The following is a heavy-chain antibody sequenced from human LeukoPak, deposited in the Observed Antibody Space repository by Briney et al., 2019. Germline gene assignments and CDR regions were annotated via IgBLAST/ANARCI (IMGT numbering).Heavy chain of an antibody. V-gene: IGHV3-33*01. J-gene: IGHJ4*02. CDR2: IWFDGSRK. CDR1: GFTFSNYG. D-gene: IGHD2-2*01. CDR3: ARSIGGLGTSSPIDY. Sequence: GRSLRLSCAASGFTFSNYGLHWVRQAPGKGLEWVALIWFDGSRKYYGDSVKGRFTISRDNSKNTLSLQMNSLRAEDTAVYYCARSIGGLGTSSPIDYWGQGTPVTVSS.